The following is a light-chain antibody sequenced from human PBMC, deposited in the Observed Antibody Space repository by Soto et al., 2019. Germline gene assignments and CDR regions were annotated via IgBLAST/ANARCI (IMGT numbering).Light chain of an antibody. CDR2: EVS. J-gene: IGLJ1*01. Sequence: LTQPPSASGTPGQRATISCSGSNSNIGSNTVNWYQQHPGKAPKLMIYEVSRRPSGVSNLFSGSKSGNTASLTISGLRDEDEADYYCSSYTSNGVYVFGTGTKVTVL. CDR3: SSYTSNGVYV. V-gene: IGLV2-14*01. CDR1: NSNIGSNT.